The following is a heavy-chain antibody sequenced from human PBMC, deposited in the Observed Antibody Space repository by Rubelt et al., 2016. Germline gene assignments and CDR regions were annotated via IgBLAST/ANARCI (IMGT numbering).Heavy chain of an antibody. CDR2: INSDGSST. Sequence: EVQLVEAGGGLVQPGGSLRLSCSASGFTFSSCWMHWVRQAPGKGLVWVSRINSDGSSTSYADSVEGRFTISRDNAKKTQYLRRNSVRAEYTGVYYCARDLGYLKDYWGQGTQVTVSS. CDR3: ARDLGYLKDY. J-gene: IGHJ4*02. V-gene: IGHV3-74*01. D-gene: IGHD2-15*01. CDR1: GFTFSSCW.